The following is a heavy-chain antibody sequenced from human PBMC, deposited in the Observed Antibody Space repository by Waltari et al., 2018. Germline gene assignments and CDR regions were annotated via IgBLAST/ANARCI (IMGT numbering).Heavy chain of an antibody. V-gene: IGHV3-30*04. CDR2: RSYDVGYK. J-gene: IGHJ6*02. D-gene: IGHD4-17*01. CDR3: ARAGDSVTTNSWGNYYYYGMDV. Sequence: KGLGWVELRSYDVGYKYYVDAVKGRFTISRDYSKNTLYLQMNSLRPEDTAVYYCARAGDSVTTNSWGNYYYYGMDVWGQGTTVSVSS.